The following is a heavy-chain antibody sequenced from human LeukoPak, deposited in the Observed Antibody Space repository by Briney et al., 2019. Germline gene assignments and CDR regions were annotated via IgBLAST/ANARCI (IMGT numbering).Heavy chain of an antibody. V-gene: IGHV1-69*05. CDR1: GGTFSSYA. CDR3: AREVVVVPAAMDY. D-gene: IGHD2-2*01. J-gene: IGHJ4*02. Sequence: ASVKVSCKASGGTFSSYAISWVRQAPGQGLEWMGRIIPIFGTANYAQKFQGRVTITTDESTSTAYMELGSLRSEDTAVYYCAREVVVVPAAMDYWGQGTLVTVSS. CDR2: IIPIFGTA.